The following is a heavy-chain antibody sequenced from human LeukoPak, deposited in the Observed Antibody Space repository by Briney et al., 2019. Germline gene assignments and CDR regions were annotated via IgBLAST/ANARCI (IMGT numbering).Heavy chain of an antibody. Sequence: SETLSLTCTVSGFSISSYYWSWLRQPPGKGLEWIGYISTSGSNNYNPSLKSRATISVDPSKTQFSLKLSSVTGADTAVYYCARHFPQPRNPYSDFPDPFDYWGQGNLVTVSS. CDR2: ISTSGSN. CDR3: ARHFPQPRNPYSDFPDPFDY. V-gene: IGHV4-4*09. CDR1: GFSISSYY. J-gene: IGHJ4*02. D-gene: IGHD1-14*01.